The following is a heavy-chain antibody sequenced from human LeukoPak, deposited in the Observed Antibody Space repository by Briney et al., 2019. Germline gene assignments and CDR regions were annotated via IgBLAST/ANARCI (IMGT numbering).Heavy chain of an antibody. V-gene: IGHV3-15*01. Sequence: GGSLRLSCAASGFTFSNAWMSWVRQAPGNGLEWVGRIKSKSDGGTTNYAAPVKGRFTISRDDSKNTLYLQMNSLKTEDTAVYYCTTDVGGWYGPGGYWGQGTLVTVSS. CDR2: IKSKSDGGTT. CDR1: GFTFSNAW. CDR3: TTDVGGWYGPGGY. J-gene: IGHJ4*02. D-gene: IGHD6-19*01.